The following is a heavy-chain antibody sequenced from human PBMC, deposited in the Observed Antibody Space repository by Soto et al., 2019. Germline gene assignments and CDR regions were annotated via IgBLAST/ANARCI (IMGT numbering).Heavy chain of an antibody. V-gene: IGHV3-23*01. D-gene: IGHD3-9*01. CDR2: VGGSGEYT. Sequence: PGGSLRLSCAASGFTFSSYAMIWVRQAPGKGLEWVSGVGGSGEYTYYADSVKGRFTISRDNSKNTVYLQISSLRAEDTAVYYCAKVLTGCYYYFEYWGQGTLVTVSS. J-gene: IGHJ4*02. CDR3: AKVLTGCYYYFEY. CDR1: GFTFSSYA.